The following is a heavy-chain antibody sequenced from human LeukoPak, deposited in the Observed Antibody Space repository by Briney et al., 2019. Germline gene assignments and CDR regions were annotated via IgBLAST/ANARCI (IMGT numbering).Heavy chain of an antibody. V-gene: IGHV3-21*01. D-gene: IGHD6-6*01. J-gene: IGHJ4*02. CDR3: AREESSSSGYYFDY. CDR2: ISTSSSYI. CDR1: GFTFSSYS. Sequence: GGSLGLSCTASGFTFSSYSMNWVRQAPGKGLEWVSSISTSSSYIYYADSVKGRFTISRDNAKNSLYLQMNSLRAEDTAVYYCAREESSSSGYYFDYWGQGTLVTVSS.